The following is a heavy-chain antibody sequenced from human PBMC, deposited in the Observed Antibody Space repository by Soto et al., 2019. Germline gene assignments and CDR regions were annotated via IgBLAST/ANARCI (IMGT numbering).Heavy chain of an antibody. CDR1: GFTFSNYA. Sequence: GGSLRLSCAASGFTFSNYAMTWVRQGPGKGLEWVSGISGSGGRSYYADSVKGRFTISRDNSKSTLYLQMNSLRAEDTAVYYRAKAYFVWSSEQPYYFDYWGQGTLVTVSS. CDR3: AKAYFVWSSEQPYYFDY. J-gene: IGHJ4*02. V-gene: IGHV3-23*01. D-gene: IGHD3-16*01. CDR2: ISGSGGRS.